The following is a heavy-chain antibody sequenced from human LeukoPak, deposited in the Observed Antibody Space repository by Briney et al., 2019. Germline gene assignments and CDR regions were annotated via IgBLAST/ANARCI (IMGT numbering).Heavy chain of an antibody. D-gene: IGHD6-13*01. CDR3: AKRLGPSIAATDLDY. Sequence: GGSLRLSCAASGFTFNIYPLHWVRQAPGKGLEWVTLISYDGNKIYYADSVKGRFTISRDNSKNTLYLQMNNLRAEDTAVYYCAKRLGPSIAATDLDYWGQGTLVTVSS. CDR1: GFTFNIYP. J-gene: IGHJ4*02. V-gene: IGHV3-30-3*02. CDR2: ISYDGNKI.